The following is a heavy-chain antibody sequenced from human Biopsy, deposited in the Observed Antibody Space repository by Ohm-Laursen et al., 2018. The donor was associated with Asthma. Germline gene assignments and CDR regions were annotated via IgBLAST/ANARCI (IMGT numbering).Heavy chain of an antibody. CDR2: ISYDGSSI. D-gene: IGHD6-19*01. CDR3: AREGVAGTHIED. J-gene: IGHJ4*02. CDR1: RFTYE. Sequence: SLRLSCSAPRFTYEMHWVRQAPGKGLEWVAVISYDGSSIYYADSVKGRFTISRDNSKNTLSLQMNGLTAEDTAVYYCAREGVAGTHIEDWGQGTLVTVSS. V-gene: IGHV3-30-3*01.